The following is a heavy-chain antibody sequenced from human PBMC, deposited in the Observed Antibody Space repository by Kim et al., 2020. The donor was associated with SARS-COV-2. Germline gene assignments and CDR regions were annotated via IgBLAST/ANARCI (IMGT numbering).Heavy chain of an antibody. CDR1: GGSISSSSYY. Sequence: SETLSLTCTVSGGSISSSSYYWGWIRQPPGKGLEWIGSIYYSGSTYYNPSLKSRVTISVDTSKNQFSLKLSSVTAADTAVYYCARSSPYERLDAFDIWGQGTMVTVSS. CDR2: IYYSGST. V-gene: IGHV4-39*07. D-gene: IGHD3-22*01. J-gene: IGHJ3*02. CDR3: ARSSPYERLDAFDI.